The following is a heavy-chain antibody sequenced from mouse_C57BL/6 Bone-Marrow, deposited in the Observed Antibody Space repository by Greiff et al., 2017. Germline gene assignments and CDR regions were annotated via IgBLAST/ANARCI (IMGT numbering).Heavy chain of an antibody. CDR2: IYPGSGNT. CDR3: ARPPHYYGRAWFAY. Sequence: VKLVESGPALVKPGASVKISCKASGYSFTSYYIHWVKQRPGQGLEWIGWIYPGSGNTKYNEKFKGKATLTADTSSSTAYMQLSSLTSEDSAVYYCARPPHYYGRAWFAYWGQGTLVTVSA. J-gene: IGHJ3*01. CDR1: GYSFTSYY. D-gene: IGHD1-1*01. V-gene: IGHV1-66*01.